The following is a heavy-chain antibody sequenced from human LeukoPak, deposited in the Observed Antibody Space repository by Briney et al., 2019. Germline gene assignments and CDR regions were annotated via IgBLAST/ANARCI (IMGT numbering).Heavy chain of an antibody. J-gene: IGHJ6*03. CDR1: GFTFNSYG. CDR3: AKDGGLHLDYYYNYIDI. D-gene: IGHD5-24*01. Sequence: GGSLRLSCAASGFTFNSYGMHWVRQAPGKGLEWVAFIRYDGSYEYYGDSVKGRFTISRDNSKTTLYLQMNSLRSEDTAVYYCAKDGGLHLDYYYNYIDIWGKGTTVTVSS. CDR2: IRYDGSYE. V-gene: IGHV3-30*02.